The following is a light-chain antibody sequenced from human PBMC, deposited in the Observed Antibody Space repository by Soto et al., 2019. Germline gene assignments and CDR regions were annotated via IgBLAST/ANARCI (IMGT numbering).Light chain of an antibody. CDR2: EVS. V-gene: IGLV2-14*01. Sequence: QSALTQPASVSGSPGQSITISCTGTSNDVGGFNYVSWYQQYPGKAPKLMIYEVSNRPSGVSNRFSGSKSGNTASLTISGLQADDEADYYCSSYTSSSTLVFGGGTKLTVL. J-gene: IGLJ3*02. CDR3: SSYTSSSTLV. CDR1: SNDVGGFNY.